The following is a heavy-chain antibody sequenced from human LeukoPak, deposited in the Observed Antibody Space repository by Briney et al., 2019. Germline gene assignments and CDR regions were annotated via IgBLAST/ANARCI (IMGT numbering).Heavy chain of an antibody. Sequence: ASVKVSCKASGYSFNDYYMHWVRQAPGQGLEWMGWINPNSGGTNYAQKFQGRVTMTRDTSISTAYMELSRLRSDDTAVYHCARGPPSSNWPLGYFNYWGQGTLVTVSS. J-gene: IGHJ4*02. D-gene: IGHD4-11*01. CDR2: INPNSGGT. V-gene: IGHV1-2*02. CDR1: GYSFNDYY. CDR3: ARGPPSSNWPLGYFNY.